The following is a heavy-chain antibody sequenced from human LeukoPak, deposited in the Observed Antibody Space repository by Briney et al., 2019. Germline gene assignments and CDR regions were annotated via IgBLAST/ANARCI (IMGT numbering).Heavy chain of an antibody. Sequence: GGSLRLSCAASGFTFNNYWMSWVRQAPGKGLEWVANIKQDGSEKYYVDSVKGRFTISRDNAKNSLYLQMNSLRAEDTAVYYCARMGANDYGDYWGQGTLVTVSS. CDR1: GFTFNNYW. CDR3: ARMGANDYGDY. D-gene: IGHD3-16*01. J-gene: IGHJ4*02. V-gene: IGHV3-7*01. CDR2: IKQDGSEK.